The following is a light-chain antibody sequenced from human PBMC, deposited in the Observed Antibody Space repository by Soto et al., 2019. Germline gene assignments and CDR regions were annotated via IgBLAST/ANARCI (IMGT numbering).Light chain of an antibody. Sequence: DIQLTQSPLSLSASVGDRVTITCQASQGVGKFLNWFQQKSGEAPKLLIYDASHLESGVPVRFSGSGSGAGFTPTISSLQPEDFATYYCQQYDSPPPTFGGGTKVDMK. J-gene: IGKJ4*01. V-gene: IGKV1-33*01. CDR3: QQYDSPPPT. CDR2: DAS. CDR1: QGVGKF.